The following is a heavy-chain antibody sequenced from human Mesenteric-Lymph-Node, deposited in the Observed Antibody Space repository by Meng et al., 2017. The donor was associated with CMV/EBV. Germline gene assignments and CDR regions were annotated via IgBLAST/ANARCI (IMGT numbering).Heavy chain of an antibody. CDR1: GFTVSSNY. CDR3: ARDGVYYDFWSGYYYYYYGMDV. D-gene: IGHD3-3*01. Sequence: GESLKISCAASGFTVSSNYMSWVRQAPGKGLEWVSVIYSGGSTYYADSVKGRFTISRDNSKNTLYLQMNSLRAEDTAVYYCARDGVYYDFWSGYYYYYYGMDVWGQGTTVTVSS. CDR2: IYSGGST. J-gene: IGHJ6*02. V-gene: IGHV3-53*01.